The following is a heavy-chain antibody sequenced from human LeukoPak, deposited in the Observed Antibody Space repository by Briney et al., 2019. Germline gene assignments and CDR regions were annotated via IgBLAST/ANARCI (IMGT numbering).Heavy chain of an antibody. V-gene: IGHV1-8*01. D-gene: IGHD3-10*01. CDR2: MNPSSGNT. Sequence: ASVKVSCKASGYTFTSYDINWVRQATGQGLEWMGWMNPSSGNTGYAQKFQGRVTMTRNTSISTAYMELSSLRSEDTAVYYCARVLWFGELLAFDPWGQGTLVTVSS. J-gene: IGHJ5*02. CDR3: ARVLWFGELLAFDP. CDR1: GYTFTSYD.